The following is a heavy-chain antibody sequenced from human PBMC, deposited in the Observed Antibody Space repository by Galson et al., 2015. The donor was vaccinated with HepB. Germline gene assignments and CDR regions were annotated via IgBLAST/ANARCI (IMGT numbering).Heavy chain of an antibody. D-gene: IGHD3-16*01. CDR3: AREDLASPLHF. Sequence: SVKVSCKASGYTFSSSGIIWLRQAPGQGLEWVGWISPYNGNTNYAQSFQGRVTMTTDISTSTAYMELRSLRSDDTAVYYCAREDLASPLHFWGQGTLVTVS. CDR1: GYTFSSSG. J-gene: IGHJ4*02. V-gene: IGHV1-18*01. CDR2: ISPYNGNT.